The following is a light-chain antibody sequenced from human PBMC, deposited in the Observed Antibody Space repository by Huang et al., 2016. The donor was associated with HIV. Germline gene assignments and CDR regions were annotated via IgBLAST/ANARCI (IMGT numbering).Light chain of an antibody. J-gene: IGKJ1*01. CDR2: LGS. Sequence: DIVMTQSPRSLSVTPGEPASISCRSSQSLLHSNGYNYLDWYLQKPGQSPQLLSYLGSNRASGVPDRFSGSGSGTDFTLRISRVEADDVGVYYCMQALQTWTFGQGTKVEIK. CDR3: MQALQTWT. V-gene: IGKV2-28*01. CDR1: QSLLHSNGYNY.